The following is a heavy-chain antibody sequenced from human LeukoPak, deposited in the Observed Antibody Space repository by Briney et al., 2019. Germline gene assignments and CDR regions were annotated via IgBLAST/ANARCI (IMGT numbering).Heavy chain of an antibody. Sequence: ASVKVSCKASGYTFTSYDINWVRQATGQGLEWMGWMNPNSGNTGYAQKFQGRVTMTRNTSISTAYMELSSLRSEDTAVYYCARAVENVLRWFGELLPYYYYMDVWGKGTTVTISS. CDR2: MNPNSGNT. CDR1: GYTFTSYD. D-gene: IGHD3-10*01. V-gene: IGHV1-8*01. CDR3: ARAVENVLRWFGELLPYYYYMDV. J-gene: IGHJ6*03.